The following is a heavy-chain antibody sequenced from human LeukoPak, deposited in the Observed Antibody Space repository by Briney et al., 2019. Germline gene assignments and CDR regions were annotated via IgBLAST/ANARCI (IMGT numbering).Heavy chain of an antibody. CDR1: GGTFSSYA. V-gene: IGHV1-69*06. CDR2: IIPIFGTT. J-gene: IGHJ6*03. CDR3: ARGEDIAYMDV. Sequence: SVKVSCEASGGTFSSYAISWVRQAPGQGLEWMGGIIPIFGTTNYAQKFQGRVTITADKSTSTAYMELSSLRSEDTAVYYCARGEDIAYMDVWGKGTTVTVSS. D-gene: IGHD5-12*01.